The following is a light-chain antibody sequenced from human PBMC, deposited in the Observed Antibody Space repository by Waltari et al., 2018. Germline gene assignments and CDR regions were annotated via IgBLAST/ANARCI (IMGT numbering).Light chain of an antibody. CDR2: WAS. Sequence: DVVMTQSPDSLAVSLGERATINCKYSHSVLYSSNNKNYLAWYQQRPRQPPKLLISWASTRESGVPDRFTGSGSGTDFTLTISSLQAEDVAVYYCQQYYDTPLTFGGGTKVEIK. V-gene: IGKV4-1*01. CDR3: QQYYDTPLT. CDR1: HSVLYSSNNKNY. J-gene: IGKJ4*01.